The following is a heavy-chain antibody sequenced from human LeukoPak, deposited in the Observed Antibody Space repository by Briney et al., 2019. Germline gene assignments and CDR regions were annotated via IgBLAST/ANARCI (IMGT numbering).Heavy chain of an antibody. Sequence: GGSLRLSCAASGFTVSSNYMSWVRQAPGKGLEWVSVIYSGGTTYYADSVKGRFTISRDNSKNTLYLQIKSLRAEDTAVYYCARVVFGSGWNLTGYWGQGTLLTVSS. J-gene: IGHJ4*02. CDR3: ARVVFGSGWNLTGY. CDR2: IYSGGTT. CDR1: GFTVSSNY. D-gene: IGHD6-19*01. V-gene: IGHV3-66*01.